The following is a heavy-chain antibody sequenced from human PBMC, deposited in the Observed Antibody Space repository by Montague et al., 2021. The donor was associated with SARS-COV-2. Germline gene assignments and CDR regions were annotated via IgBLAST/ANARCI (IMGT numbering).Heavy chain of an antibody. D-gene: IGHD6-13*01. CDR2: IYYSGRT. CDR3: ARVGRQQLVRLSGMDV. CDR1: GGSISSSSYY. V-gene: IGHV4-39*07. J-gene: IGHJ6*02. Sequence: SETLSLTCTVSGGSISSSSYYWGWIRQPPGQGLEWIGSIYYSGRTYYNPPLKSRVTISVDTSKNQFSLKLSPVTAADTAVYYCARVGRQQLVRLSGMDVWGHGTTITVSS.